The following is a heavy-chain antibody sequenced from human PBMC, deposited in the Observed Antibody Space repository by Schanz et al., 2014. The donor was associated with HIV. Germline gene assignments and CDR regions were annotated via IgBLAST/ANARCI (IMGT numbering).Heavy chain of an antibody. Sequence: QVQLLQSGAEVKKPGSSVKVSCKASGGSFSNYAISWVRQAPGQGLEWMGWISAYNGNTKYAQRLQGRVTMTTDTSTSTAYMELRSLRSDDTAVYYCARDKTAATWAYYYGMDVWGQGTTVTVSS. J-gene: IGHJ6*02. V-gene: IGHV1-18*01. CDR3: ARDKTAATWAYYYGMDV. D-gene: IGHD6-13*01. CDR1: GGSFSNYA. CDR2: ISAYNGNT.